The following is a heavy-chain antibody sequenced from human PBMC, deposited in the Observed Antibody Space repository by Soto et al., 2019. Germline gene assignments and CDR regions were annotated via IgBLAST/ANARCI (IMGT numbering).Heavy chain of an antibody. CDR1: GGTFSSYA. Sequence: GASVKVSCKASGGTFSSYAISWVRQAPGQGLEWMGGIIPIFGTANYAQKFQGRVTITADESTSTAYMELSSLRSEDTAVYYCASSNSGDYARDYYYGMDVWGQGTTVTVSS. CDR2: IIPIFGTA. D-gene: IGHD4-17*01. V-gene: IGHV1-69*13. CDR3: ASSNSGDYARDYYYGMDV. J-gene: IGHJ6*02.